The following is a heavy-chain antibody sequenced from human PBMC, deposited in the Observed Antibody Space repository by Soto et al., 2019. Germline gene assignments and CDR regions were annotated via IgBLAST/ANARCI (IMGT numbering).Heavy chain of an antibody. Sequence: QVQLQQGGAGLLKPSETLSLACAVSGWSFIYYQWSWLRQPPGKGLERNVENNHRGKTNYNPSLQSLATISIDTCSQQFSLYVSSVTAAGSAVYDLAWGADGCVIWIQGTKVTVSS. J-gene: IGHJ3*02. CDR1: GWSFIYYQ. CDR2: NNHRGKT. CDR3: AWGADGCVI. V-gene: IGHV4-34*01.